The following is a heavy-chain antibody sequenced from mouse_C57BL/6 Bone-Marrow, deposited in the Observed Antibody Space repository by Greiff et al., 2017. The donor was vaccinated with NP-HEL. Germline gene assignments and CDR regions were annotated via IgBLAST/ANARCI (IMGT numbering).Heavy chain of an antibody. CDR3: ARLHYDYPYYAMDY. D-gene: IGHD2-4*01. CDR2: IDPSDSYT. CDR1: GYTFTSYW. Sequence: VKLQESGAELVMPGASVKLSCKASGYTFTSYWMHWVKQRPGQGLEWIGEIDPSDSYTNYNQKFKGKSTLTVDKSSSTAYMQLSSLTSEDSAVYYCARLHYDYPYYAMDYWGQGTSVTVSS. V-gene: IGHV1-69*01. J-gene: IGHJ4*01.